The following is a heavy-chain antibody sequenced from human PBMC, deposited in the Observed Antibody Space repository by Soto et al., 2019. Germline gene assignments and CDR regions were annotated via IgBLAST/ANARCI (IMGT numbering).Heavy chain of an antibody. J-gene: IGHJ4*02. CDR3: ASLTDYYDSSGYYRDY. Sequence: QLQLVQSGAEVKKPGASVKVSCKASGGTFSSYAISWVRQAPGQGLEWMGGIIPIFGTANYAQKCQGRVTITADEATSTAYMELSSLRSEDTAVYYCASLTDYYDSSGYYRDYWGQGTLVTVSS. V-gene: IGHV1-69*13. D-gene: IGHD3-22*01. CDR2: IIPIFGTA. CDR1: GGTFSSYA.